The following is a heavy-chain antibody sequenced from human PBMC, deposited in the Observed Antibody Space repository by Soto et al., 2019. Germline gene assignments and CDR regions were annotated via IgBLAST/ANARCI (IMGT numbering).Heavy chain of an antibody. V-gene: IGHV3-23*01. CDR2: ISGGGGSK. CDR3: AKDPSKAGDGYYYGYYCRIDV. CDR1: GFTFSSYA. J-gene: IGHJ6*02. Sequence: GGSLRLSSAASGFTFSSYAMSWVRQAPGKGLEWVSAISGGGGSKYYADSVKGRFTISRDNSKNTLYLQMNSLRAEDRPVYDCAKDPSKAGDGYYYGYYCRIDVWGQGTTVTVSS. D-gene: IGHD4-17*01.